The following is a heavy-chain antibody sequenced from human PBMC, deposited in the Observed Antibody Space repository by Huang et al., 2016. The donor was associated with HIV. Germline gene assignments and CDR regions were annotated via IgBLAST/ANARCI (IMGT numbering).Heavy chain of an antibody. J-gene: IGHJ3*02. V-gene: IGHV3-15*01. CDR2: IKSKTEGGTT. Sequence: EVQLVESGGGLVKPGGSLRLSCAASGFTFSNAWMSGGRQAPGKGLEGVGRIKSKTEGGTTDYAAPVKGRFTISRDDSKNTLYLQMNSLKTEDTAVYYCTTESESSGWTMDHDAFDIWGQGTMVTVSS. D-gene: IGHD6-19*01. CDR3: TTESESSGWTMDHDAFDI. CDR1: GFTFSNAW.